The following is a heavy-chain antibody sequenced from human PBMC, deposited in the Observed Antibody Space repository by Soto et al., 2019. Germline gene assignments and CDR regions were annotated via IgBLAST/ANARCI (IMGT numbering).Heavy chain of an antibody. J-gene: IGHJ4*02. V-gene: IGHV4-39*01. Sequence: SETLSLTCTVSGGSISSSSYYWGWIRQPPGKGLEWIGSIYYSGSTYYNPSLKSRVTISVDTSKNQFSLKLSSVTAADTAVYYFAISFGGVRVNDCRGQGTLGTVSS. CDR2: IYYSGST. CDR1: GGSISSSSYY. CDR3: AISFGGVRVNDC. D-gene: IGHD3-16*01.